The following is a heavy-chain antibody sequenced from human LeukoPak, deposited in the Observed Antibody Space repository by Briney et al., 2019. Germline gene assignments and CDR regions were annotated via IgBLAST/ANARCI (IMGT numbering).Heavy chain of an antibody. Sequence: GGSLRLSCAASGLSVSSNYMSWVRQAPGKGLEWVSVIYSGGSTYYADSVKGRFTISRDNSKNTLYLQMNSLRAEDTAVYYCARVGVGATSYYYYGMDVWGQGTTVTVSS. J-gene: IGHJ6*02. CDR2: IYSGGST. CDR3: ARVGVGATSYYYYGMDV. D-gene: IGHD1-26*01. CDR1: GLSVSSNY. V-gene: IGHV3-66*01.